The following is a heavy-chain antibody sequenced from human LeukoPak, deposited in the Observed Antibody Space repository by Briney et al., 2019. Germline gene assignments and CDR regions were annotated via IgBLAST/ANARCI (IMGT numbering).Heavy chain of an antibody. V-gene: IGHV1-2*06. CDR2: INPNSGGT. Sequence: ASVKVSCKASGYTFTGYYMHWVRQAPGQGLEWMGRINPNSGGTNYAQKIPGRVTMTRDTSINTAYMELSRLRSDDTAAYYCARVGEGWLQFYWGQGTLVTVSS. J-gene: IGHJ4*02. CDR3: ARVGEGWLQFY. CDR1: GYTFTGYY. D-gene: IGHD5-24*01.